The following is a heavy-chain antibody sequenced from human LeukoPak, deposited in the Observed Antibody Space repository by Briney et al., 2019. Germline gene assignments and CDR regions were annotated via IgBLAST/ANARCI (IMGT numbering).Heavy chain of an antibody. D-gene: IGHD3-10*01. CDR1: GGSISSYY. Sequence: PSETLSLTCTVSGGSISSYYWSWIRQPPGKGLEWIGYIYYSGSTNYNPSLKSRVTISVDTSKNQFSLKLSSVTAADTAVYYCARTYYYGSGSVAFFDYWGQGTLVTVSS. J-gene: IGHJ4*02. V-gene: IGHV4-59*01. CDR3: ARTYYYGSGSVAFFDY. CDR2: IYYSGST.